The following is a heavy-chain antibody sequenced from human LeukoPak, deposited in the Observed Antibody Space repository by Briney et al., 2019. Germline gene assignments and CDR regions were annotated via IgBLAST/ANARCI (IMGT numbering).Heavy chain of an antibody. D-gene: IGHD2-15*01. CDR2: ISSSGSTI. Sequence: GGSLRLSCAASGFTFSDYYMSWIRQAPGKGLEWVSYISSSGSTIYYVDSVKGRFTISRDNAKNSLYLQMNGLRAEDTAAYYCARVDATHFDYWGQGTLVTVSS. J-gene: IGHJ4*02. V-gene: IGHV3-11*04. CDR3: ARVDATHFDY. CDR1: GFTFSDYY.